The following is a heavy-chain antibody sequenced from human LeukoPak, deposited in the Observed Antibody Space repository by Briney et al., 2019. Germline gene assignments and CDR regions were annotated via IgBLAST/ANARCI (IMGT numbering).Heavy chain of an antibody. V-gene: IGHV4-39*07. CDR2: IYNSGNT. CDR1: GGSISNSISY. Sequence: PSETLSLTCTVSGGSISNSISYWGWIRQTPGKGLEWIGNIYNSGNTYYNPSLKSRVTISVDTSKNQFSLKLISVTAADTAVYYCARDGGGGSGSDYRYFDNWGQGILVTVSS. J-gene: IGHJ4*02. CDR3: ARDGGGGSGSDYRYFDN. D-gene: IGHD3-10*01.